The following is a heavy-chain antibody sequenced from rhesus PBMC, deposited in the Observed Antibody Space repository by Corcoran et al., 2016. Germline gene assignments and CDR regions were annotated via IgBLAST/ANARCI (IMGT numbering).Heavy chain of an antibody. CDR3: VKSDKGLVS. CDR2: SDGNSDTT. CDR1: GASISTYW. Sequence: QVQLQESGPGLVKPSETLSLTCAVPGASISTYWWSWLRPPPGKGLEWIGESDGNSDTTYYNPSLKSRVTISKDASKNQFSLKLNSVTAADTAVFYCVKSDKGLVSWGQGVVVTVSS. V-gene: IGHV4-80*01. J-gene: IGHJ6*01.